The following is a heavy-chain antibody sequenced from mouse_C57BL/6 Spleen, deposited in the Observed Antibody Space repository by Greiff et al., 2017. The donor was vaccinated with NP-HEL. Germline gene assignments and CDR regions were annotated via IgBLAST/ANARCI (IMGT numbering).Heavy chain of an antibody. CDR1: GFSFTSYG. J-gene: IGHJ4*01. V-gene: IGHV2-6*01. CDR2: IWGVGST. CDR3: ATLNWDGGYYAMDY. D-gene: IGHD4-1*01. Sequence: VQLVESGPGLVAPSQSLSITCTVSGFSFTSYGVDWVRQSPGKGLEWLGVIWGVGSTNYNSALKSRLSISKDNSKSQVFLKMNSLQTDDTAMYYCATLNWDGGYYAMDYWGQGTSVTVSS.